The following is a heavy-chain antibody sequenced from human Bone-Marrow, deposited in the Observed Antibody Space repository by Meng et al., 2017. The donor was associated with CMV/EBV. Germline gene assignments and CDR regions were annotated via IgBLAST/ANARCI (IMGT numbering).Heavy chain of an antibody. CDR3: AKGEYNSPSLLDY. CDR2: INWNGGST. CDR1: GFTFDDYG. Sequence: GESLNISCAASGFTFDDYGMSWVGQAPGKGLEWVSGINWNGGSTGYEDSVKGRFTISRDNSKVTLHLQMNRLRPGDTAVYYCAKGEYNSPSLLDYWGQGTLVTGSS. V-gene: IGHV3-20*04. D-gene: IGHD6-6*01. J-gene: IGHJ4*02.